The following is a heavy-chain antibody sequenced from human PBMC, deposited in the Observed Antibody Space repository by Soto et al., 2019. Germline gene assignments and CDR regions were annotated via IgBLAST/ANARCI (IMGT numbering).Heavy chain of an antibody. V-gene: IGHV3-21*01. D-gene: IGHD6-13*01. CDR3: TRDASRDSSARGWFDP. Sequence: PGGSLGLVCAASGFTFRSFTMNWVRQAPGKGLEWVSTISSNSAYIYYTDALRGRFTISRDNAKNSLHLQMNSLRAEDTAVYYCTRDASRDSSARGWFDPWGPGTLVTVSS. CDR2: ISSNSAYI. CDR1: GFTFRSFT. J-gene: IGHJ5*02.